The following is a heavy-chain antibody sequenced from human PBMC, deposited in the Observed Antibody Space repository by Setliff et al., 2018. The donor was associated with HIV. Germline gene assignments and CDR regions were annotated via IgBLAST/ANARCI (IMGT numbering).Heavy chain of an antibody. V-gene: IGHV1-2*05. CDR2: VNPNSGGT. CDR1: GYTFTGYY. Sequence: VASVKVSCKASGYTFTGYYMHWVRQAPGQGLEWMGRVNPNSGGTNYAQKFQGRVTMTRDTSISTAYMELSRLRSDDTVVYYCARAPLYGSGSYSYYGMDVWGQGTTVTVSS. CDR3: ARAPLYGSGSYSYYGMDV. J-gene: IGHJ6*02. D-gene: IGHD3-10*01.